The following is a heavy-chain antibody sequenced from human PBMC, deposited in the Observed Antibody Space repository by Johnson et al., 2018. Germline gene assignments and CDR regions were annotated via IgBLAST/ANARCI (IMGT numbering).Heavy chain of an antibody. V-gene: IGHV3-23*04. CDR1: GFTFSSYD. CDR2: ISGSGGST. J-gene: IGHJ3*02. Sequence: VQLVESGGGLVQRGGSLRLSCAASGFTFSSYDMSWVRQAPGKGLEWVSGISGSGGSTYYADSVKGRFTISRDNSKNTLYLQMNRQRAEDTAVYYCAKDTYYYDSSDDAFDIWGQVTMVTVSS. D-gene: IGHD3-22*01. CDR3: AKDTYYYDSSDDAFDI.